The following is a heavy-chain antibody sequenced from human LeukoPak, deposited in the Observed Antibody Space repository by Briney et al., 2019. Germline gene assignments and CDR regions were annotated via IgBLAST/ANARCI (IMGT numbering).Heavy chain of an antibody. CDR1: GYTFTSYY. V-gene: IGHV1-2*02. Sequence: ASVKVSCKASGYTFTSYYMHWVRQAPGQGLEWMGWINPNSGGTNYAQKFQGRVTMTRDTSISTAYMELSRLRSDDTAVYYCARDRVTMVRGVILGSWFDPWGQGTLVTVSS. CDR2: INPNSGGT. J-gene: IGHJ5*02. CDR3: ARDRVTMVRGVILGSWFDP. D-gene: IGHD3-10*01.